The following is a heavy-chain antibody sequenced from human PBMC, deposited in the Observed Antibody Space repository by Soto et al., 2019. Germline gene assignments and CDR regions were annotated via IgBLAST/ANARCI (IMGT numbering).Heavy chain of an antibody. CDR2: ISYDGSNK. CDR3: ARDLWFGELLSHIIAY. D-gene: IGHD3-10*01. CDR1: GFTFSSYA. V-gene: IGHV3-30-3*01. J-gene: IGHJ4*02. Sequence: GGSLRLSCAASGFTFSSYAMHWVRQAPGKGLEWVAVISYDGSNKYYADSVKGRFTISRDNSKNTLYLQMNSLRAEDTAVYYCARDLWFGELLSHIIAYWGQGTLVTVSS.